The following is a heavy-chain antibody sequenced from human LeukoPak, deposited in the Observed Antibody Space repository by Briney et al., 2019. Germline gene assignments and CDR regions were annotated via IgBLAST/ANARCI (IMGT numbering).Heavy chain of an antibody. CDR1: GGSISSGSYY. D-gene: IGHD3-22*01. CDR2: IYTSGST. Sequence: SETLSLTCTVSGGSISSGSYYCSWIRQPAGKGLEWIGRIYTSGSTNYNPSLKSRVTISVDTSKNQFSLKLSSVTAADTAVYYCASTYYDSSGYYPFDYWGQGTLVTVSS. V-gene: IGHV4-61*02. CDR3: ASTYYDSSGYYPFDY. J-gene: IGHJ4*02.